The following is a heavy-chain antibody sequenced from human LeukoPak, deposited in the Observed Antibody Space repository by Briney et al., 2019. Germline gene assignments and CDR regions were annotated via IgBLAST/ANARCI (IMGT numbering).Heavy chain of an antibody. CDR2: IDPSDSYT. J-gene: IGHJ4*02. CDR3: ARLSNPCCNGGTCSPTPFDS. CDR1: GYTFTNYW. V-gene: IGHV5-10-1*01. D-gene: IGHD2-15*01. Sequence: HGESLRISCQTSGYTFTNYWITWVRQMPGKGLEWMGRIDPSDSYTNYRPSFEGHVTFSTDKSTATVYLQWSSLEASDTAIYYCARLSNPCCNGGTCSPTPFDSRGQGTLVTVSS.